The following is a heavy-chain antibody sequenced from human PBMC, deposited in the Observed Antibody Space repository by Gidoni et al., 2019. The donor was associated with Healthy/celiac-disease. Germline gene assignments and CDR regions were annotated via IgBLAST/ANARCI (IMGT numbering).Heavy chain of an antibody. CDR1: GCTLSSYA. D-gene: IGHD6-19*01. V-gene: IGHV3-23*01. CDR2: ISGSGGST. CDR3: AKVASSGWYYFDY. J-gene: IGHJ4*02. Sequence: EVQLLESGGGLVQPGGSLRHSCADAGCTLSSYAMSWVRQAPGKGLEWVSAISGSGGSTYSADSLKGRFTISRDNSKNTLYLQMNSLRAEDTAVYYCAKVASSGWYYFDYWGQGTLVTVSS.